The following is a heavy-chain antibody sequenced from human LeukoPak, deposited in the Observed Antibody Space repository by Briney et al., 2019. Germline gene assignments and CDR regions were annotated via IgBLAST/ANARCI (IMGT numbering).Heavy chain of an antibody. CDR1: GFTFSSYE. Sequence: GGSLRLSCAASGFTFSSYEMNWVRQAPGKGLEGVSYISSSGSTIYYADSVKGRFTISRDKAQNSLYLQMNSLRAEDTAVYYCARDLYTYDYVWGSYREFDYWGQGTLVTVSS. D-gene: IGHD3-16*02. J-gene: IGHJ4*02. CDR2: ISSSGSTI. CDR3: ARDLYTYDYVWGSYREFDY. V-gene: IGHV3-48*03.